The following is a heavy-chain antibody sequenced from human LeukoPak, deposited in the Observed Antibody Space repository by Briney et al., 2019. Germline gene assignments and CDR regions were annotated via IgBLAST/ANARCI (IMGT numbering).Heavy chain of an antibody. Sequence: GRSLRLSCAASGFTFDDYAMHWVRQAPGKGLEWVACISWNSGSIGYADSVKGRFTISRDNANNSLYLHMNSLRAEDTAVYYCARAARRYGITGTGDYWGQGTLVTVSS. CDR1: GFTFDDYA. J-gene: IGHJ4*02. D-gene: IGHD1-7*01. V-gene: IGHV3-9*01. CDR3: ARAARRYGITGTGDY. CDR2: ISWNSGSI.